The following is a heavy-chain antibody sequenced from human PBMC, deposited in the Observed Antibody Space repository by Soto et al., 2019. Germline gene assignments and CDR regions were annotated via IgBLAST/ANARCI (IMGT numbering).Heavy chain of an antibody. CDR1: GGSISSGGYS. Sequence: QLQLQESASGLVKPSQTPSLTCAVSGGSISSGGYSWSWTRQPPGKCMEWIGYIYPSGSTYYNPSLKSRVNIAVDRSKTQFSLKPSSVTAADTAVYYCARVPDRWGQGTLVTVSS. V-gene: IGHV4-30-2*01. D-gene: IGHD2-2*01. CDR2: IYPSGST. J-gene: IGHJ5*02. CDR3: ARVPDR.